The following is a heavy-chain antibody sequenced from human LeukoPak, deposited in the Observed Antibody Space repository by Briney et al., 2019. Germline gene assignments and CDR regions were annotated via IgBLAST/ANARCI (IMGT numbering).Heavy chain of an antibody. V-gene: IGHV3-21*01. CDR2: ISSSGSYI. CDR3: ARDLDY. J-gene: IGHJ4*02. CDR1: GFTFSSYS. Sequence: GGSLRLSCAASGFTFSSYSMNWVRQAPGKGLEWVSYISSSGSYIYYADSVKGRFTISRDNAKNSLGLQMNSLRAEDTAVYYCARDLDYWGQGTLVTVSS.